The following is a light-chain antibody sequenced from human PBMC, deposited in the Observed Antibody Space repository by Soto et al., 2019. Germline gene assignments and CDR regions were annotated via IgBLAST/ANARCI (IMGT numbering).Light chain of an antibody. CDR3: SSYTTSSTQV. V-gene: IGLV2-14*01. J-gene: IGLJ3*02. Sequence: QSALTQPASVSGSPGQSITISCAGTSSDVGGYNYVSWYQQHPGKAPKLMIYEVNYRPSGVSDRFSGSKSGNTASLTISGLQAEDEADYYCSSYTTSSTQVFGGETKVTVL. CDR2: EVN. CDR1: SSDVGGYNY.